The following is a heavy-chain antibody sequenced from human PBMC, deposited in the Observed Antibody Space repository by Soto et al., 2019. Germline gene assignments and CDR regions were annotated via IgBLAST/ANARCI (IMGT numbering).Heavy chain of an antibody. CDR1: GFAFSSYA. D-gene: IGHD6-25*01. CDR3: AKFIVGTGGSSGWPWFLDS. J-gene: IGHJ4*02. CDR2: LSGTGGTT. V-gene: IGHV3-23*01. Sequence: EVQLLESGGGLVQPGGSLRLSCAASGFAFSSYAMTWVRQAPGKGLEWVSALSGTGGTTYSADSVRGRFTIARDNSKNTLYLQINGLSPEDSAIYYCAKFIVGTGGSSGWPWFLDSWGQGTLVTVSS.